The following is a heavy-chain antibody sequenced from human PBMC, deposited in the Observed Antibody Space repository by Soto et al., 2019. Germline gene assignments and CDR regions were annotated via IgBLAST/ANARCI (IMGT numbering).Heavy chain of an antibody. Sequence: GSLRLSCVASGFSITSVAMSWVRQAPGKGLEWASAISASGGSTYADSVKGRFTISRDNSKNTLYLQMNSLRVEDTAVYYCAKVLSSGSYSGALEYWGQGALVTVSS. J-gene: IGHJ4*02. CDR1: GFSITSVA. D-gene: IGHD1-26*01. CDR2: ISASGGST. CDR3: AKVLSSGSYSGALEY. V-gene: IGHV3-23*01.